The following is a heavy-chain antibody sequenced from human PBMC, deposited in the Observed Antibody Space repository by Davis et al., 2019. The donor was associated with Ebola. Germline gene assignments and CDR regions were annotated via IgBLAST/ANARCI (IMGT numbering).Heavy chain of an antibody. CDR1: GFTFSSYA. D-gene: IGHD1-1*01. V-gene: IGHV3-23*01. J-gene: IGHJ6*02. CDR2: ISGSGGST. CDR3: ARDPGGHYAMDV. Sequence: GESLKISCAASGFTFSSYAMSWVRQAPGKGLEWVSAISGSGGSTYYADSVKGRFTISRDNLKNTLYLEMNNLRAEDTAVYYCARDPGGHYAMDVWGQGTTVTVSS.